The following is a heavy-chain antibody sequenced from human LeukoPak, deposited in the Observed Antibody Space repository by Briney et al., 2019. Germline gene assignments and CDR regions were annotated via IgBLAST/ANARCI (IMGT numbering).Heavy chain of an antibody. Sequence: ASVKVSCKASGGTFSSYAISWVRQAPGQGLEWMGGINPNSGGTNYAQKFQGRVTTTRDTSISTAYMELSRLRSDDTAVYYCARGGDVDTAMIDYWGQGTLVTVSS. D-gene: IGHD5-18*01. CDR1: GGTFSSYA. J-gene: IGHJ4*02. V-gene: IGHV1-2*02. CDR3: ARGGDVDTAMIDY. CDR2: INPNSGGT.